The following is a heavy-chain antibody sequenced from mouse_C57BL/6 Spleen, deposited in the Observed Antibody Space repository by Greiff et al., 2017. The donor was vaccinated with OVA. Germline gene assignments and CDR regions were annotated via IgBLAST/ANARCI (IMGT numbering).Heavy chain of an antibody. CDR1: GYTFTSYW. Sequence: QVQLQQPGAELVRPGSSVKLSCKASGYTFTSYWMHWVKQRPIQGLEWIGNIDPSDSETHYNQKFKDKATLTVDKSSSTAYMQLSSLTSEDSAVYYCARGGAYDYGELYYAMDYWGQGTSVTVSS. J-gene: IGHJ4*01. CDR3: ARGGAYDYGELYYAMDY. CDR2: IDPSDSET. V-gene: IGHV1-52*01. D-gene: IGHD2-4*01.